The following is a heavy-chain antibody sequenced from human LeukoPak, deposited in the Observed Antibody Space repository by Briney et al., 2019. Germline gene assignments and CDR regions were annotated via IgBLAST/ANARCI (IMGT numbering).Heavy chain of an antibody. V-gene: IGHV3-74*01. Sequence: PGGSLRLSCAASGFTFSSYWMHWVRQAPGKGLVWVSRINSDGSSTRYADSVKGRFTISRDNAKNTLYLQMNSLRAEDTAVYYCYGSGSYLVANYYYYMDVWGKGTTVTVSS. CDR1: GFTFSSYW. J-gene: IGHJ6*03. CDR2: INSDGSST. D-gene: IGHD3-10*01. CDR3: YGSGSYLVANYYYYMDV.